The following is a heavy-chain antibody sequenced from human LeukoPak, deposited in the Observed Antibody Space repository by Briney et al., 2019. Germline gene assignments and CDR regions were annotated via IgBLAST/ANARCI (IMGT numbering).Heavy chain of an antibody. Sequence: ASVKDSCKASGGTFRCYAISWVRQAPGQGLEWMGRIIPILGIANYAQKFQGRVTITADKSTSTAYMELSSLRSEDTAVYYCATVDTAMVTVDYWGQGTLVTVSS. V-gene: IGHV1-69*04. CDR1: GGTFRCYA. D-gene: IGHD5-18*01. CDR2: IIPILGIA. J-gene: IGHJ4*02. CDR3: ATVDTAMVTVDY.